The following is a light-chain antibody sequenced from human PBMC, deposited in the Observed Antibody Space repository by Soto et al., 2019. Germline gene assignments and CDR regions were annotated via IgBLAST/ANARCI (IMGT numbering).Light chain of an antibody. Sequence: QSVLTQPASVSGSPGQSITISCTGTSSDVGGYNYVSWYQQHPGKANKLMNYDVSNRPSGVSNRFSGSKSGNTASLTISVLQAEDEADYYCSSYTSSSTYVFGTGTKVTVL. CDR1: SSDVGGYNY. CDR2: DVS. V-gene: IGLV2-14*01. CDR3: SSYTSSSTYV. J-gene: IGLJ1*01.